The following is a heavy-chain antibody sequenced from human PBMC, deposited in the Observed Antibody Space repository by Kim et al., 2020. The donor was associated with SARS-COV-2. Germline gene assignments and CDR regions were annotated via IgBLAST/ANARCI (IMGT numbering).Heavy chain of an antibody. V-gene: IGHV1-2*02. CDR2: INPNSGGT. D-gene: IGHD6-13*01. J-gene: IGHJ3*02. CDR3: ASSQGRAATINDAFDI. Sequence: ASVKVSCKASGYTFTGYYMHWVRQAPGQGLEWMGWINPNSGGTNYAQKFQGRVTMTRDTSISTAYMELSRLRSDDTAVYYCASSQGRAATINDAFDIWGQGTMVTVSS. CDR1: GYTFTGYY.